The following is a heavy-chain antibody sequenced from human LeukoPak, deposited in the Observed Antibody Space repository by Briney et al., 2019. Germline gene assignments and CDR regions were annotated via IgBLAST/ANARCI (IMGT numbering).Heavy chain of an antibody. D-gene: IGHD3-9*01. CDR2: IYSGGST. J-gene: IGHJ2*01. CDR3: ARVLKTGVTGYYFDL. Sequence: GGSLRLSCAASGFTVSSNYMSWVRQAPGKGLEWVSVIYSGGSTYYADSVKGRFTISRDNSKNTLYLQMNSLRAEDTAVYYCARVLKTGVTGYYFDLWGRGTLVTVSS. CDR1: GFTVSSNY. V-gene: IGHV3-66*01.